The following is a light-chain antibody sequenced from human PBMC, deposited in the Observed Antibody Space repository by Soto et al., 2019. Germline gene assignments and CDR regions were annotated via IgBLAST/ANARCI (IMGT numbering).Light chain of an antibody. Sequence: QSVLTQPASVSGSPGQSITISCTGTSSDVGSYNRVSWYQQPPGTAPKLIIYEVSNRPSGVSNRFSGSKSGNTASLTISGLQAEDEADYFCYSYTTTSTYVFGTGTKLTVL. CDR2: EVS. CDR1: SSDVGSYNR. V-gene: IGLV2-14*01. CDR3: YSYTTTSTYV. J-gene: IGLJ1*01.